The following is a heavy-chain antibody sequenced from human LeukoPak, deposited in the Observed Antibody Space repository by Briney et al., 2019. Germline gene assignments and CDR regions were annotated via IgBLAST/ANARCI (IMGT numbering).Heavy chain of an antibody. J-gene: IGHJ5*02. D-gene: IGHD1-14*01. CDR3: AKGNREPGGYFWFDP. CDR2: ISWNSGSI. CDR1: GFTFDDYA. Sequence: PGGSLRLSCAASGFTFDDYAMHWVRQAPGKGLEWVSGISWNSGSIGYADSVKGRFTISRDNAKNSLYLQMNSLRAEDMALYYCAKGNREPGGYFWFDPWGQGTLVTVSS. V-gene: IGHV3-9*03.